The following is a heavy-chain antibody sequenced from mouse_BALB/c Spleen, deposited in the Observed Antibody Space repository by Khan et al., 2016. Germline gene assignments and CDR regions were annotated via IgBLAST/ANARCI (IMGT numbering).Heavy chain of an antibody. V-gene: IGHV9-1*02. CDR3: ARMGGYYDY. CDR1: GYTFTNYG. CDR2: INTYTGEQ. D-gene: IGHD2-3*01. J-gene: IGHJ2*01. Sequence: QIQLVQSGPELKKPGETVKISCKASGYTFTNYGMNWVKQAPGKGLKWMGWINTYTGEQTYADDFKGRFAFSLETSASTAYLQFNNLKNEDMATYFCARMGGYYDYWGQGTTLTVSS.